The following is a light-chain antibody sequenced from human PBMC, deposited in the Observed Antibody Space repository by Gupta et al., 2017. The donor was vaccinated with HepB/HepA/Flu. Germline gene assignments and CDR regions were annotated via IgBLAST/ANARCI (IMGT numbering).Light chain of an antibody. V-gene: IGKV3-20*01. CDR1: QNVISSY. J-gene: IGKJ2*01. Sequence: EIVLTQSPGTLSLSPGERATLACRASQNVISSYLAWYQQKPGQAHRLLIYGASSSASGIPDRSSGSGSGTDFTLTISRVKLEDFAVYYCQQYGISPPPYTFGQGTKLEIK. CDR2: GAS. CDR3: QQYGISPPPYT.